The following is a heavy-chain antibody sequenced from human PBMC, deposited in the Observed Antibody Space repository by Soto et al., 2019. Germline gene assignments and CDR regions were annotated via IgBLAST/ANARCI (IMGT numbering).Heavy chain of an antibody. Sequence: ASVKVSCKASGYTFTSYAMHWVRQAPGQRLEWMGWINAGNGNTKYSQKFQGRVTITRDTSASTAYMELSSLRSEDTAVYYCARRHYCRGDCTINPDYYYGMDVWGQGTTVTVSS. J-gene: IGHJ6*02. CDR2: INAGNGNT. CDR1: GYTFTSYA. V-gene: IGHV1-3*01. CDR3: ARRHYCRGDCTINPDYYYGMDV. D-gene: IGHD2-21*02.